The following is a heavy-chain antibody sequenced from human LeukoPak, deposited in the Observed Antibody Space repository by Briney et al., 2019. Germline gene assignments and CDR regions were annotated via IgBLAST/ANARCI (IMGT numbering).Heavy chain of an antibody. Sequence: PGRSLRLSCAASGFTFDDYAMHWVRQAPGKGLEWVSGISWNSGSIGYADSVKGRFTISRDNAKNSLYLQMNSLRAEDTALYHCAKGNTAMVYHYYFDYWGQGTLVTVSS. V-gene: IGHV3-9*01. CDR1: GFTFDDYA. CDR2: ISWNSGSI. D-gene: IGHD5-18*01. J-gene: IGHJ4*02. CDR3: AKGNTAMVYHYYFDY.